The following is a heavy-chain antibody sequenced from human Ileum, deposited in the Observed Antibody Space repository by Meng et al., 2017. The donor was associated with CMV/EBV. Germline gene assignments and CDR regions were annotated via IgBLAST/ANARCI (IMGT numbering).Heavy chain of an antibody. D-gene: IGHD6-13*01. CDR2: INHSGST. J-gene: IGHJ6*02. CDR1: GGSLSGYY. V-gene: IGHV4-34*01. CDR3: ARARSSDYYYGMDV. Sequence: GSLRLSCAVYGGSLSGYYWSWIRQPPGKGLGCIGEINHSGSTNYNPSLKSRVTMSVDTSNNQFSLRLSSVTAADTAVFYCARARSSDYYYGMDVWGQGTTVTVSS.